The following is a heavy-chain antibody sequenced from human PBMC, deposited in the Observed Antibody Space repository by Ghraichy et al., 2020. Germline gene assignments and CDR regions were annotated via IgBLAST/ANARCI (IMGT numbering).Heavy chain of an antibody. D-gene: IGHD2-21*01. CDR1: GFTFSDYA. J-gene: IGHJ4*02. CDR2: ISGSGGGR. CDR3: ARRLGVVASKGFDF. Sequence: GGSLRLSCAASGFTFSDYAMAWVRQAPGKGLEWVSSISGSGGGRYYSDSVKGRFRVSRDNSANTVYLEMNSLRVEDTAVYFCARRLGVVASKGFDFWGQGSLVTVSP. V-gene: IGHV3-23*01.